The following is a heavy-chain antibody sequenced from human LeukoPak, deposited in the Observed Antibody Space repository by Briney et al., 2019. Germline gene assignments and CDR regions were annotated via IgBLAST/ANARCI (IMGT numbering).Heavy chain of an antibody. CDR2: IYSGDVT. V-gene: IGHV3-53*01. CDR3: ARGRGYCGDDCYLYYFDY. J-gene: IGHJ4*02. D-gene: IGHD2-21*02. Sequence: GGSLRLSCAVSGFTVSNNYMSWVRQAPGKGLEWVSLIYSGDVTYYADSVKGRFAISRDTSRNTLYLQMNSLRAEDTAVYFCARGRGYCGDDCYLYYFDYWGQGDLVTVSS. CDR1: GFTVSNNY.